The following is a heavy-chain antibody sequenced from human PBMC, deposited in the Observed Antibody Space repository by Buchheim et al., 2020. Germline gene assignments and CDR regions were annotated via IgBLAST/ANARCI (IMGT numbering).Heavy chain of an antibody. J-gene: IGHJ4*02. CDR2: IYYSGTT. V-gene: IGHV4-31*03. Sequence: QVRLQESGPGRVKPSETLSLTCNVSGGSISSGGDYWSWIRQYPGKGLEWIGNIYYSGTTYYNPSLKSRSTMSVDRSTNQFSLKLSSVTAADTAVYYCARDLYGDYALEYWGQGTL. CDR3: ARDLYGDYALEY. CDR1: GGSISSGGDY. D-gene: IGHD4-17*01.